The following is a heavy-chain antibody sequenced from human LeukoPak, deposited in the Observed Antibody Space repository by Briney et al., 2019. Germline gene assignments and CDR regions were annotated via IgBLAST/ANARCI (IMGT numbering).Heavy chain of an antibody. CDR1: GFTFSSFA. Sequence: GGSLRLSCAASGFTFSSFAMSWVRQAPGKGLEWVSAISGSGGSTYYTDSVKGRFTISRDNAKNSLYLQMNSLRAEDTAVYYCARHLAARLSYWGQGTLVTVSS. CDR2: ISGSGGST. CDR3: ARHLAARLSY. D-gene: IGHD6-6*01. J-gene: IGHJ4*02. V-gene: IGHV3-23*01.